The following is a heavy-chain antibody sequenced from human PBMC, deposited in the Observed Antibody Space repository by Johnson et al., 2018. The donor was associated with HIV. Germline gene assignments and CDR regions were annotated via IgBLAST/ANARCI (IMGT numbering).Heavy chain of an antibody. CDR2: ISWNSANI. CDR1: GFTFDDYG. CDR3: ASTDDAFDI. J-gene: IGHJ3*02. D-gene: IGHD2-2*01. Sequence: EVQLVESGGGLIQPGRSLRLSCAASGFTFDDYGMHWVRQAPGKGLEWVTGISWNSANIGYADSVKGRFTTSRDNAKNSLYLQMNSRRAEDTAVYYCASTDDAFDIWGQGTMVTFSS. V-gene: IGHV3-9*01.